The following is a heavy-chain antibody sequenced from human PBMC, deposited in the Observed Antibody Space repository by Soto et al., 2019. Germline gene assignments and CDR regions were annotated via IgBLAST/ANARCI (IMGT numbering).Heavy chain of an antibody. V-gene: IGHV4-34*01. CDR1: GGSFSGYY. CDR3: ARAGARRATTGVSFDY. Sequence: SETLSLTCAVYGGSFSGYYWSWIRQPPGKGLEWIGEINHSGSTNYNPSLKSRVTISVDTSKNQFSLKLSSVTAADTAVYYCARAGARRATTGVSFDYWGQGTLVTVAS. CDR2: INHSGST. J-gene: IGHJ4*02. D-gene: IGHD1-26*01.